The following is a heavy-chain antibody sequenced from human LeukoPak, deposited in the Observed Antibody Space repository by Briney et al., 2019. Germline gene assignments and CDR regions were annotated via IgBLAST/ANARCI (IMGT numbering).Heavy chain of an antibody. CDR2: TYYSGST. CDR1: GGSISSYY. D-gene: IGHD3-10*01. Sequence: PSETLSLTCTVSGGSISSYYWSWIRQPPGKGLEWIGYTYYSGSTNYNPSLKSRVTISVDTSKNQFSLKLSSVTAADTAVYYCAREPGGYFDYWGQGTLVTVSS. CDR3: AREPGGYFDY. V-gene: IGHV4-59*01. J-gene: IGHJ4*02.